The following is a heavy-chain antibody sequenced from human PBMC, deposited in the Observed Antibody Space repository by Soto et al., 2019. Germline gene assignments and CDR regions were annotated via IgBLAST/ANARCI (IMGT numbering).Heavy chain of an antibody. V-gene: IGHV3-33*01. J-gene: IGHJ3*02. CDR2: IWYDGSNK. D-gene: IGHD4-17*01. CDR3: ARVENYGDRGPFDI. CDR1: GFTFSSYG. Sequence: QVQLVESGGGVVQPGRSLRLSCAASGFTFSSYGMHWVRQAPGKGLEWVAVIWYDGSNKYYADSVKGRFTISRDNSKNTLYLQMNSLRAEDTAVYYCARVENYGDRGPFDIWGQGTMVTVSS.